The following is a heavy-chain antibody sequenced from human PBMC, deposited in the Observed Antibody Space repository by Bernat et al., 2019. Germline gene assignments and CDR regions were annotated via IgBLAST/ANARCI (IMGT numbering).Heavy chain of an antibody. V-gene: IGHV5-10-1*03. D-gene: IGHD3-3*01. CDR2: IDPSDSYT. J-gene: IGHJ5*02. CDR3: ARLSDDFWSGYYHFDT. Sequence: EVQLVQSGAEVKKPGESLRISCKGSGYSFTSYWISWVRQMPGKGLEWMGRIDPSDSYTNYSPSFQGQVTISADKSNSTAYLQWSSLKASDTAMYYCARLSDDFWSGYYHFDTWGQGTLVTVSS. CDR1: GYSFTSYW.